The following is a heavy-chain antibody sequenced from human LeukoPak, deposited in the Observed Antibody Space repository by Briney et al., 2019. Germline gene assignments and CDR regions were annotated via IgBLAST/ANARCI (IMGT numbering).Heavy chain of an antibody. D-gene: IGHD1-26*01. CDR1: GFTFSDHY. Sequence: GSLRLSCTGYGFTFSDHYIDWVRQAPGKGLEWVGRISNKADSYTTEYDASVKGRFAISRDDSKNSLYLQMNSLKIEDTAVYYCGREYSGNSIYAFDIWGQGTMVTVSS. J-gene: IGHJ3*02. V-gene: IGHV3-72*01. CDR2: ISNKADSYTT. CDR3: GREYSGNSIYAFDI.